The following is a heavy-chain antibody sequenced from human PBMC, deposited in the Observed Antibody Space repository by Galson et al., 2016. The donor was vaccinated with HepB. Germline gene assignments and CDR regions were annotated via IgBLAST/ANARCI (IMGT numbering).Heavy chain of an antibody. CDR1: GFTFSSYS. V-gene: IGHV3-48*04. CDR2: ISSSSSTI. Sequence: SLRLSCAASGFTFSSYSMNWVRQAPGKGLEWVSYISSSSSTIYYADSVKGRFTISRDNAKNSLYLQMNSLRAEDTAVYYCAGGGYDFWSGQDEYGMDVWGQGTLVIVSS. CDR3: AGGGYDFWSGQDEYGMDV. J-gene: IGHJ6*02. D-gene: IGHD3-3*01.